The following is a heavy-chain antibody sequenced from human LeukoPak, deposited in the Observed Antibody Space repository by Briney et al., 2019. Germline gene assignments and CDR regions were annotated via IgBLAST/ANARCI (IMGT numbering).Heavy chain of an antibody. CDR2: INHSGST. Sequence: SSETLSLTCAVYGGSFSGYYWSRIRQPPGKGLEWIGEINHSGSTNYNTSLKSRVTISVDTSKNQLSLKLSSVTAAHTAVYYCARAPRDDYCDNWGQGTLVTVSS. V-gene: IGHV4-34*01. J-gene: IGHJ4*02. D-gene: IGHD5-24*01. CDR1: GGSFSGYY. CDR3: ARAPRDDYCDN.